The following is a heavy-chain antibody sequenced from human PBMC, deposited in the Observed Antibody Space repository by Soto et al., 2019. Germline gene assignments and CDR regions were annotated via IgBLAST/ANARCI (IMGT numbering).Heavy chain of an antibody. D-gene: IGHD4-4*01. CDR1: GYTFTGYY. CDR2: INPNSGGT. J-gene: IGHJ6*02. Sequence: ASVKVSCKASGYTFTGYYMHWVRQAPGQGLEWMGWINPNSGGTNYAQKFQGRVTMTRDTSISTAYMELSRLRSDDTAVYYCARVLISTVTTSPPFYFYGMDVWGQGTMVTVSS. V-gene: IGHV1-2*02. CDR3: ARVLISTVTTSPPFYFYGMDV.